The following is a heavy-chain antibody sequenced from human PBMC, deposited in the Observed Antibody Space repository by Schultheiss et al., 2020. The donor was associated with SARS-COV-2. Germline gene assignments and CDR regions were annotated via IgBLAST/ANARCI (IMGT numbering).Heavy chain of an antibody. CDR1: GFTFSSYA. D-gene: IGHD4-17*01. V-gene: IGHV3-66*01. CDR2: IYSGGST. J-gene: IGHJ6*02. Sequence: GGSLRLSCAASGFTFSSYAMSWVRQAPGKGLEWVSVIYSGGSTYYADSVKGRFTISRDNSKNTLYLQMNSLRAEDTAVYYCARDRTTVTTVPYGMDVWGQGTTVTVSS. CDR3: ARDRTTVTTVPYGMDV.